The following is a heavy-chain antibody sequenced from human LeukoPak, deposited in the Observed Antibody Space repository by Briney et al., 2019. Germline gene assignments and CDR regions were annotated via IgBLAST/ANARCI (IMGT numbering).Heavy chain of an antibody. D-gene: IGHD1-26*01. CDR3: AKDVGKWESLHFFDY. CDR2: ISGSGAST. V-gene: IGHV3-23*01. Sequence: GGSLRLSCLTSGFTLSTNAMSWVRQAPGKGLEWISGISGSGASTYYADSVKGRFTISRDDSRNTLYLQMNSLRGDDTVVYYCAKDVGKWESLHFFDYWGQGTLVTVSS. CDR1: GFTLSTNA. J-gene: IGHJ4*02.